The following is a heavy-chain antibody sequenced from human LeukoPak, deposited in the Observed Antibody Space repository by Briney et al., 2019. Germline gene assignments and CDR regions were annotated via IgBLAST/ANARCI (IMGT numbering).Heavy chain of an antibody. CDR1: GFTFGDYA. D-gene: IGHD2-8*01. CDR2: IRSKAYGGTT. Sequence: PGGSLRLSCTASGFTFGDYAMSWVRQAPGKGREWVGFIRSKAYGGTTENAASVKGRFTISRDDSKSIAYLQTNSLKTEDTAVYYCTRLMAYFDYWGQGTLVTVSS. J-gene: IGHJ4*02. CDR3: TRLMAYFDY. V-gene: IGHV3-49*04.